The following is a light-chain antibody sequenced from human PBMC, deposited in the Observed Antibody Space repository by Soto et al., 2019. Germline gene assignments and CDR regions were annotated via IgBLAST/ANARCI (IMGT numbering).Light chain of an antibody. CDR3: QSYDSSLSGYVV. CDR2: GNS. CDR1: SSNIGAGYD. V-gene: IGLV1-40*01. Sequence: QAVVTQPPSVSGAPGPRVTISCTGSSSNIGAGYDVHWYQQLPGTAPKLLIYGNSNRPSGVPDRFSGSKSGTSASLAITGLQAEDEADYYCQSYDSSLSGYVVFGGGTQLTVL. J-gene: IGLJ2*01.